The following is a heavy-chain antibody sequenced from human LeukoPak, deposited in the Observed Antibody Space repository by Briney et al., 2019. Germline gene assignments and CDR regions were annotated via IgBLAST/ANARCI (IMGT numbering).Heavy chain of an antibody. CDR1: GFTFSDYY. J-gene: IGHJ4*02. V-gene: IGHV3-11*01. D-gene: IGHD6-19*01. Sequence: PGGSLRLSCAASGFTFSDYYMSWIRQAPGKGLEWVSYISSSGSTIYYADSVKGRFTISSDNAKDSFYLQMNSLRAEDTAVYYRARATDLDIAVAGTGDFDYWGQGTLVTVSS. CDR3: ARATDLDIAVAGTGDFDY. CDR2: ISSSGSTI.